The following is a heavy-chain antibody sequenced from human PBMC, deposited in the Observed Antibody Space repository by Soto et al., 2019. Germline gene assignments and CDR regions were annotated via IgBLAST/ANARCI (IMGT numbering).Heavy chain of an antibody. CDR3: AKDRNGYCSTTSCSWAVDY. D-gene: IGHD2-2*01. CDR2: ISFNESSK. Sequence: QVQLVESGGGVVQPGRSLRLSCAASGFTFRNYGMHWVRRAPGKGLEWVALISFNESSKYYADAVKGRFIISRDNSKHSLYLQMNSLRAEDTVVYYCAKDRNGYCSTTSCSWAVDYWGQGTLVTVSS. J-gene: IGHJ4*02. V-gene: IGHV3-30*18. CDR1: GFTFRNYG.